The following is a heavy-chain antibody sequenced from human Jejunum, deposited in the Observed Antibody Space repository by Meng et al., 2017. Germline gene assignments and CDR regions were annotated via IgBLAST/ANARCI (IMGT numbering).Heavy chain of an antibody. CDR3: AREVDYSSLSGRFIDY. J-gene: IGHJ4*02. V-gene: IGHV1-2*06. CDR1: GDTFPAPE. CDR2: INPNNGAT. Sequence: LLQPGGGLNSLVVSLTVPCSASGDTFPAPETHWGRQAPGIGLPSVERINPNNGATNIAQKSHGSVTMTRDTSIKTAFLDLISLTSDDTAIYYCAREVDYSSLSGRFIDYWGQGTLVTVSS. D-gene: IGHD6-19*01.